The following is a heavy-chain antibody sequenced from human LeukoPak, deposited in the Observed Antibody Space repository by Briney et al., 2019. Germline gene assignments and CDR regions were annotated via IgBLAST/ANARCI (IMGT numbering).Heavy chain of an antibody. CDR1: GFTFSNYW. J-gene: IGHJ5*01. CDR3: VRDWDHFDFDS. Sequence: GGSLRLSCTASGFTFSNYWMHWVRQAPGKGLVWVSRIKGDGSHTIYADSVKGRFTISRDNAKNTLYLQMKSLRAEDTAVYYCVRDWDHFDFDSWGQGTLVTVSS. CDR2: IKGDGSHT. D-gene: IGHD3-9*01. V-gene: IGHV3-74*01.